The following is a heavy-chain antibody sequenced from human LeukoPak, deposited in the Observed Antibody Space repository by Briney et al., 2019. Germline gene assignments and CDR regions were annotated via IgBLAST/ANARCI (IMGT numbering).Heavy chain of an antibody. J-gene: IGHJ4*02. CDR2: ITDDASTI. Sequence: QPGGSLRLSCAASGFTFSTYSMNWVRQAPGKGLEWISYITDDASTIYYADSVQGRFTISRDNAENSLFLQMTSLRVEDTAVYYCVARGGWARFDYWGQGTLVIVSS. CDR1: GFTFSTYS. D-gene: IGHD6-19*01. CDR3: VARGGWARFDY. V-gene: IGHV3-48*04.